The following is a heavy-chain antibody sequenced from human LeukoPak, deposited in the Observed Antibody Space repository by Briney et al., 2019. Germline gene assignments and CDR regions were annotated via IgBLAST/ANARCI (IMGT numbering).Heavy chain of an antibody. CDR1: GFTFSTYS. V-gene: IGHV3-74*01. Sequence: GGSLRLSCVASGFTFSTYSMNWVRQAPGKGLVWVSRSDGSSTYYADSVKGRFTVSRDNAKNTLYLQMNSLRAEDTAVYYCARSDWFDPWGQGTLVTVSS. CDR3: ARSDWFDP. CDR2: SDGSST. J-gene: IGHJ5*02.